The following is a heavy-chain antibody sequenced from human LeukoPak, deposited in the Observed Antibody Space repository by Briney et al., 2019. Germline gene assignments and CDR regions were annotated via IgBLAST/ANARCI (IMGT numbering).Heavy chain of an antibody. CDR3: ARESSSWYGVWFDP. Sequence: SETLSLTCTVSGGSISSYYWSWIRQPPGKGLEWIGYIYYSGSTNYNPSLKSRVTISVDTSKNQFSLKLSSVTAADTAVYCCARESSSWYGVWFDPWGQGTLVTVSS. CDR1: GGSISSYY. D-gene: IGHD6-13*01. V-gene: IGHV4-59*01. J-gene: IGHJ5*02. CDR2: IYYSGST.